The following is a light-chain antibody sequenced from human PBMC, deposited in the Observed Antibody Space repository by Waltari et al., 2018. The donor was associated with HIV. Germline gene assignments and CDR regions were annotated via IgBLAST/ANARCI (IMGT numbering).Light chain of an antibody. CDR3: SSYTSSSTLV. CDR1: SRDVGGYYR. CDR2: EVG. V-gene: IGLV2-18*02. Sequence: QSALPQPPSVSGSPGQSATIPCTGTSRDVGGYYRVSWYQQPPGTAPKLMIYEVGNRPSGVPHRFSGSKSGNTASLTISGLQAEDEADYYCSSYTSSSTLVFGGGTKLTVL. J-gene: IGLJ2*01.